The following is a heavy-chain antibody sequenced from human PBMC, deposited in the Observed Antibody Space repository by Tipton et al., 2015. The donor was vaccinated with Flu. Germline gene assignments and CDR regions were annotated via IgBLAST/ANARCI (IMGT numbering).Heavy chain of an antibody. Sequence: AVSGFSVSATYVTWVRQAPGKGLEWVSVIGGNGGTSYADSVKGRFTISRDISKNLVYLHMESLRVEDTATYYCGIITSWGQGTLVTVSS. V-gene: IGHV3-53*01. CDR2: IGGNGGT. J-gene: IGHJ4*02. CDR3: GIITS. D-gene: IGHD1-14*01. CDR1: GFSVSATY.